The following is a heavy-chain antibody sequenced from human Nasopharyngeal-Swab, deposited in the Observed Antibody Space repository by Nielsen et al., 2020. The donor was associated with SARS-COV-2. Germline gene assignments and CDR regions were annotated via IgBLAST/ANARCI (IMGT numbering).Heavy chain of an antibody. Sequence: GESLKISCTGSGYSFTSYCISWVRQMPGKGLEWMGRIDPSDSYTNYSPSFQGHVTISADKSISTAYLQWSSLKASDTAMYYCTRQYSSRIDYWGQGTLVTVSS. CDR1: GYSFTSYC. V-gene: IGHV5-10-1*01. CDR3: TRQYSSRIDY. CDR2: IDPSDSYT. J-gene: IGHJ4*02. D-gene: IGHD6-13*01.